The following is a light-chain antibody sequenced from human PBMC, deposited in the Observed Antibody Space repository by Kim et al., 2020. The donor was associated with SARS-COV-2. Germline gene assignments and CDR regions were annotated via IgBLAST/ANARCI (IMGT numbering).Light chain of an antibody. Sequence: EIVLTQSPGTLSLSPGERVTLSCRASQSVSDNYLAWYQQKPGQAPRLLIYGASSRATGIPDRFSGSGSGTDFTLTISRLEPEDFAVYYCQQYGRPPWTFGQGTKVDIK. CDR3: QQYGRPPWT. CDR2: GAS. J-gene: IGKJ1*01. CDR1: QSVSDNY. V-gene: IGKV3-20*01.